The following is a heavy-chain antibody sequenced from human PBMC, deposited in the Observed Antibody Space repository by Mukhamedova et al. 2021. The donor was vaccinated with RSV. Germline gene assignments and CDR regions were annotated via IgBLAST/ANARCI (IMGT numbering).Heavy chain of an antibody. CDR2: VSGNGAST. J-gene: IGHJ5*01. V-gene: IGHV3-23*01. CDR3: AKGGLNFFDS. Sequence: GKGLEWVSAVSGNGASTYYTDSVKGRFTISRDNSKNTLYLQMSGLRAEDTAIYYCAKGGLNFFDSLGQGTLVTVSS. D-gene: IGHD5-12*01.